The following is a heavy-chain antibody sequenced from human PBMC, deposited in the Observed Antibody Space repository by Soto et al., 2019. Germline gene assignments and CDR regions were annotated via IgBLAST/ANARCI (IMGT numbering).Heavy chain of an antibody. J-gene: IGHJ4*02. D-gene: IGHD5-12*01. V-gene: IGHV4-34*01. CDR1: GGSFSGYY. CDR2: INHSGST. Sequence: PSETLSLTCAVYGGSFSGYYWSWIRQPPGKGLEWIGEINHSGSTNYNPSLKSRVTISVDTSKNQFSLKLSSVTAADTAVYYCARAVEMATISFDYWGQGTLVTVSS. CDR3: ARAVEMATISFDY.